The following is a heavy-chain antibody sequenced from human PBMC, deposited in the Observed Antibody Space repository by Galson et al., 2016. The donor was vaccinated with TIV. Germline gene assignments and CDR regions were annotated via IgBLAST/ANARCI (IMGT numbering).Heavy chain of an antibody. V-gene: IGHV1-69*04. D-gene: IGHD3-22*01. CDR3: VRSGTYYYDSSGDN. J-gene: IGHJ4*02. Sequence: SVKVSCKASRGIFIGYGISWVRQAPGQGLEWMGRIIPLFGIVSYAQRFQGRVAIIADKSTGTTYMELSSLRSEDTAVYYCVRSGTYYYDSSGDNWGQGTLVTVSS. CDR1: RGIFIGYG. CDR2: IIPLFGIV.